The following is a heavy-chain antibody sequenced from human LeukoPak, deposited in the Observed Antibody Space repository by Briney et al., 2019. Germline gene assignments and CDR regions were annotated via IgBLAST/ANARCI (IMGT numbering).Heavy chain of an antibody. CDR3: ARSNSGSYYYYYGMDV. CDR2: ISYDGSTK. V-gene: IGHV3-30-3*01. Sequence: WGSLRLSCAASGGTFSSYAMHWVRQPPGKGLEWVAVISYDGSTKYYAASVKGRSTISRDNSKNTLYLQMNSLRAEATAVYYCARSNSGSYYYYYGMDVWGQGTTVTVSS. CDR1: GGTFSSYA. J-gene: IGHJ6*02. D-gene: IGHD1-26*01.